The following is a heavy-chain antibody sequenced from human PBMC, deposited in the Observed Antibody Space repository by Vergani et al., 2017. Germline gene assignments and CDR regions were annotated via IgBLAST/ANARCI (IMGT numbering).Heavy chain of an antibody. CDR1: GYTFTIYR. V-gene: IGHV1-18*01. J-gene: IGHJ3*02. D-gene: IGHD4-23*01. CDR2: SSAYNGNT. CDR3: ARDKLRWSPIDAFAI. Sequence: QVQLVQSGAEVKKPGASVKVSCKASGYTFTIYRISCVRLAPGQGVEWMGWSSAYNGNTNYAQKLQGRVTMTTDTSTSTAYMELRSLRSDDTAVDYCARDKLRWSPIDAFAIWGQGTMVTVSS.